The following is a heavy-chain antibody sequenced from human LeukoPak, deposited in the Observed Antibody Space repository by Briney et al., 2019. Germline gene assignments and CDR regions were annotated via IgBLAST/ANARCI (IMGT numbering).Heavy chain of an antibody. CDR3: VKHGEAYGDSRTDY. J-gene: IGHJ4*02. CDR2: INSDGSST. CDR1: GFTVSNNY. D-gene: IGHD4-17*01. V-gene: IGHV3-74*01. Sequence: GGSLRLSCAASGFTVSNNYINWVRQAPGKGLVWVSRINSDGSSTSYADSVKGRFTISRDNAKNTLYLQMNSLRADDTAIYYCVKHGEAYGDSRTDYWGQGTLVTVSS.